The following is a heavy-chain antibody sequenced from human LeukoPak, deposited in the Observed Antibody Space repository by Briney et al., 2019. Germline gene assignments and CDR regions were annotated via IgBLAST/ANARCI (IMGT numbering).Heavy chain of an antibody. Sequence: GGSLRLSCAASGFTFSSYGMHWVRQAPGKGLEWVAFIRYDGSNKYYADSVKGRFTISRDNSKNTLYLQMDSLRAEDTAVYYCAKDGGGYYPSYYYYMDVWGKGTTVTISS. V-gene: IGHV3-30*02. CDR3: AKDGGGYYPSYYYYMDV. CDR2: IRYDGSNK. J-gene: IGHJ6*03. CDR1: GFTFSSYG. D-gene: IGHD3-22*01.